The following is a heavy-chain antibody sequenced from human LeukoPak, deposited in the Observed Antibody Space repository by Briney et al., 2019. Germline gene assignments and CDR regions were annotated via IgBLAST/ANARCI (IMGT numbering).Heavy chain of an antibody. CDR1: GFTFSSYA. CDR3: ARFFGSGYSNGYLDY. V-gene: IGHV3-30*04. CDR2: ISYDGSNK. D-gene: IGHD5-18*01. J-gene: IGHJ4*02. Sequence: GGSLRLSCAASGFTFSSYAMHWVRQAPGKGLEWVAVISYDGSNKYYADSVKGRFTISRDNSKNTLYLQMNSLRAEDTAVYYCARFFGSGYSNGYLDYWGQGTLVTVSS.